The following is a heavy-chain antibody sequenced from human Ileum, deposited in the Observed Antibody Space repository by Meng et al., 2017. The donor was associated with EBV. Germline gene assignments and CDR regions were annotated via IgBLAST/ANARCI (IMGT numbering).Heavy chain of an antibody. CDR3: DSAHPVVYFFDY. J-gene: IGHJ4*02. CDR2: YQYSASN. V-gene: IGHV4-30-2*01. D-gene: IGHD4-23*01. CDR1: GGFISIDGHS. Sequence: QLPLQQYGSDLVKPSQTLPLSCPVSGGFISIDGHSWSWMCPPQGKGLEWIGVYQYSASNYYNTFLESRGTISVDRSRTKFSLKLSSVSAAETAMYCCDSAHPVVYFFDYWGQGTLVTVSS.